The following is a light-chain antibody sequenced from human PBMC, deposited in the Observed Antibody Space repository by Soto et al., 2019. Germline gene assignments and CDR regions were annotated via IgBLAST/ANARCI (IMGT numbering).Light chain of an antibody. Sequence: EIVLTQSPGTLSLSPGERVTLSCRASQSVSSRYLAWYQQKPGQAPRLLIYGASSRATGIPDRFSGSGSGTDFTLTISRLEPEDFAVYYCQQYVTSSPRTFGQGTKVEIK. CDR2: GAS. CDR3: QQYVTSSPRT. V-gene: IGKV3-20*01. J-gene: IGKJ1*01. CDR1: QSVSSRY.